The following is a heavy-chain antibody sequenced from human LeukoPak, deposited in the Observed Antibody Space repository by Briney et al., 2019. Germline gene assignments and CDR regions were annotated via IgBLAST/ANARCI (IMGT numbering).Heavy chain of an antibody. CDR1: GFTFSSYE. Sequence: PGGSLRLSCAASGFTFSSYEMNWVRQAPGKGLEWVSYISSSGSTIYYTDSVKGRFTISRDNAKNSLYLQMNSLRAEDTAVYYCARISSSWTRGWGQGTLVTVSS. CDR2: ISSSGSTI. D-gene: IGHD6-13*01. J-gene: IGHJ4*02. V-gene: IGHV3-48*03. CDR3: ARISSSWTRG.